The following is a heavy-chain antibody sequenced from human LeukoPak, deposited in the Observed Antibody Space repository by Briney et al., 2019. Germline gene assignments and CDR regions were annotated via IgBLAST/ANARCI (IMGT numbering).Heavy chain of an antibody. V-gene: IGHV3-48*03. CDR2: ISSSGNTI. Sequence: PGGSLRLSCVASGFTFSSFEMNWVRQAPGKGLEWNSYISSSGNTISYADSVKGRFTISRDNAKNSVYLQMSSLRAEDTAVYYCLVTTRSRGFDYWGQGTLVTVSS. CDR1: GFTFSSFE. CDR3: LVTTRSRGFDY. D-gene: IGHD1/OR15-1a*01. J-gene: IGHJ4*02.